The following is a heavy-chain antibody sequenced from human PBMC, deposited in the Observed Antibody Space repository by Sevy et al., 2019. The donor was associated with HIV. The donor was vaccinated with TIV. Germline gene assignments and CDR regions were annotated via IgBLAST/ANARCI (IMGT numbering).Heavy chain of an antibody. CDR1: GLAFTNYY. J-gene: IGHJ6*02. CDR2: ISYDGGDK. D-gene: IGHD4-17*01. Sequence: GGSLRPPFTASGLAFTNYYEMNWVRQAPGKGLEGVALISYDGGDKFYADSGKGRFPITKDNFKNTLYLQMNGLTTEDTAVYYCARPRANYVDHYFFYAMDVWGQGTTVTVSS. V-gene: IGHV3-30-3*01. CDR3: ARPRANYVDHYFFYAMDV.